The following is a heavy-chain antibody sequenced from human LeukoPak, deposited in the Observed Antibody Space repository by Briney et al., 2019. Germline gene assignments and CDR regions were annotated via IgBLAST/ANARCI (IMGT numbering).Heavy chain of an antibody. CDR2: ISWNSGSI. CDR3: EKGGKRWFGESYYFDY. CDR1: GFTFDDYA. J-gene: IGHJ4*02. D-gene: IGHD3-10*01. Sequence: PGGSLRLSCAASGFTFDDYAMHRVRQAPGKGLEWVSGISWNSGSIGYADSVKGRFTISRDNAKNSLYLQMNSLRAEDTALYYCEKGGKRWFGESYYFDYWGQGTLVTVSS. V-gene: IGHV3-9*01.